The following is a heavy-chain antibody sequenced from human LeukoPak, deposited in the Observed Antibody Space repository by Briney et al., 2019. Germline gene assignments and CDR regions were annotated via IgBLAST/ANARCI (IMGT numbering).Heavy chain of an antibody. V-gene: IGHV3-30*18. D-gene: IGHD3/OR15-3a*01. J-gene: IGHJ2*01. Sequence: GGSLRLSCAASEFTFSNFVIHWVRQAPGKGLEWVALISYDGTKKYYADSVKGRFTLSRDNSKNTLYLQMDSLRAEDTAVYYCAKSPPDSHDIWRAPAPKDERPRYFDLWGHGTLVTVSS. CDR1: EFTFSNFV. CDR2: ISYDGTKK. CDR3: AKSPPDSHDIWRAPAPKDERPRYFDL.